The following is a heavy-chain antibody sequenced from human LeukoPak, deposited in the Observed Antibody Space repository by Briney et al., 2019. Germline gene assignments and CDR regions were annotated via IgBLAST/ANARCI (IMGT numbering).Heavy chain of an antibody. J-gene: IGHJ6*03. CDR3: ARLLGGVPYYMDV. D-gene: IGHD3-3*01. CDR2: LYYSGTT. Sequence: SETLSLTCTVSGGSISTYYWTWIRQPPGKGLEWIGYLYYSGTTDYNPSLKSRVTISGDTSKNQFSLKLTSVTAADTAVYYCARLLGGVPYYMDVWGEGTTVTVSS. V-gene: IGHV4-59*01. CDR1: GGSISTYY.